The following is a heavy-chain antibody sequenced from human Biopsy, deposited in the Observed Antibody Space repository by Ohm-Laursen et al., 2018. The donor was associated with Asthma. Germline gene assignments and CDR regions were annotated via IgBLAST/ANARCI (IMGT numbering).Heavy chain of an antibody. Sequence: SLRLSCAASEFSVRSSYMSWVRQAPGKGLEWVSVIYNDGRAYYADSVKGRFTVSRDNSKNPLFLQMNSLRAEDTAVYYRTRTTTVTTTYAMDVWGRGTTVTVSS. CDR1: EFSVRSSY. V-gene: IGHV3-53*01. CDR3: TRTTTVTTTYAMDV. CDR2: IYNDGRA. D-gene: IGHD4-17*01. J-gene: IGHJ6*02.